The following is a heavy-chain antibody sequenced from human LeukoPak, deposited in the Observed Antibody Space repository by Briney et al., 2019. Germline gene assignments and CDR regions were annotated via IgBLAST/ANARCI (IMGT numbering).Heavy chain of an antibody. CDR3: ARDPAYYYGSGSYYRVQSFDY. CDR1: GYTFTSYA. Sequence: SVKVSCKASGYTFTSYAISWVRQAPGQGLEWMGRIIPILGIANYAQKFQGRVTITADKSTSTAYMELSSLRSEDTAVYYCARDPAYYYGSGSYYRVQSFDYWGQGTLVTVSS. J-gene: IGHJ4*02. CDR2: IIPILGIA. V-gene: IGHV1-69*04. D-gene: IGHD3-10*01.